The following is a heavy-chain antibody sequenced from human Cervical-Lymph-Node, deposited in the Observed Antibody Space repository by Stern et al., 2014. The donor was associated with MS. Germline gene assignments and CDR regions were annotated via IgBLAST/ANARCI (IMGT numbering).Heavy chain of an antibody. D-gene: IGHD2-15*01. Sequence: QVQLVQSGAEVRKPGASVKVSCKASGYTFTSYSMQWGRQAPGQRLEWMGWINAGNGNTKYSQHFQGRVSITRDTSASTAYMDLSSLRSEDTAVYFCARGGGYYYGMDVWGQGTTVTVSS. CDR1: GYTFTSYS. V-gene: IGHV1-3*01. J-gene: IGHJ6*02. CDR3: ARGGGYYYGMDV. CDR2: INAGNGNT.